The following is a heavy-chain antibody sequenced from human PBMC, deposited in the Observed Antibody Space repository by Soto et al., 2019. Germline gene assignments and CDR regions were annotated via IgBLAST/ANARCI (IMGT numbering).Heavy chain of an antibody. CDR3: ANGGSSDYYYGMDV. Sequence: SVKVSCKASGGTFSSYAISWVRQAPGQGLEWMGGIILIFGTVNYAQKFQGRVTITADESTSTAYMELSSLRSEDTAVYYCANGGSSDYYYGMDVWGQGTTVTVSS. J-gene: IGHJ6*02. CDR2: IILIFGTV. V-gene: IGHV1-69*13. D-gene: IGHD6-6*01. CDR1: GGTFSSYA.